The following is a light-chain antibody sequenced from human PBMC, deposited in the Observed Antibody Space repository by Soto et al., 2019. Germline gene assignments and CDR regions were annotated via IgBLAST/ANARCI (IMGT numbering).Light chain of an antibody. CDR3: MQGSHWPPIT. V-gene: IGKV2-30*02. CDR2: KVS. J-gene: IGKJ5*01. CDR1: QSLVHRDGNTY. Sequence: VLTQSALALAVTLGQAASISCRSSQSLVHRDGNTYLSWFRQRPGQSPRRLIYKVSNREAGVADRFSSSGSGTDFTMKISRVEHEDVGLYYCMQGSHWPPITFGQGTRLEI.